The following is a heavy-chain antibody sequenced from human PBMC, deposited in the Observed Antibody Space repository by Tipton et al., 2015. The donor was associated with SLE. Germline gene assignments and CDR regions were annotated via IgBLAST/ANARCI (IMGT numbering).Heavy chain of an antibody. CDR1: GDSLSGQY. J-gene: IGHJ2*01. Sequence: TLSLTCSVYGDSLSGQYWSWIRQPPGKGLEWIGEVFRGGSTNYSPSLESRVTMSIDTSKNQFSLKLSSVTDVDTAVYYCARTAGRSVKLWYFDPWGRGTLVTVSS. CDR3: ARTAGRSVKLWYFDP. D-gene: IGHD5-18*01. CDR2: VFRGGST. V-gene: IGHV4-34*12.